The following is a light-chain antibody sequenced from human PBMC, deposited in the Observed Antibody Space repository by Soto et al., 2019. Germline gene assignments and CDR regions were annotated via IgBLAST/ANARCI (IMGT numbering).Light chain of an antibody. Sequence: DIQMTQSPSTLSASVGDRVTITCRASQSISTYLAWYQQKPGKAPKVLIWNAYTLHRGVSSRFSGSGSGTEFTLTIRSLQPDDFATYYCQQYNGYSTWTFGQGTKVEIK. CDR2: NAY. CDR3: QQYNGYSTWT. CDR1: QSISTY. V-gene: IGKV1-5*01. J-gene: IGKJ1*01.